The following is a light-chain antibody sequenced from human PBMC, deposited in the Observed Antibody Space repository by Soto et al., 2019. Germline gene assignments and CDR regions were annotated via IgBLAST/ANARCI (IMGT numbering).Light chain of an antibody. Sequence: EIVLTQSPGTLSLSPRERDTLSCRASQSVPNSYLAWYQQKPGQAPRLLIYGASSRATGIPVRFSGSGSGTDFTLTISRLEPEDFAVYYCQQYGTSTTFGQGTKVDIK. CDR3: QQYGTSTT. CDR2: GAS. J-gene: IGKJ1*01. V-gene: IGKV3-20*01. CDR1: QSVPNSY.